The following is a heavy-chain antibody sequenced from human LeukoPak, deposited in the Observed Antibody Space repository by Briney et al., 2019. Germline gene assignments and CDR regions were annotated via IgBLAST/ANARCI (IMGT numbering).Heavy chain of an antibody. V-gene: IGHV4-34*01. D-gene: IGHD5-18*01. CDR1: GGSFSGYY. Sequence: SETLSLTCAVYGGSFSGYYWSWIRQPPGKGLEWIGEINHSGSTNYNPSLKSRVTISVDTSKNQFSLKLSSVTAADTAVYYCARMGQRYSYGPSYSGQGTLVTVSS. CDR2: INHSGST. CDR3: ARMGQRYSYGPSY. J-gene: IGHJ4*02.